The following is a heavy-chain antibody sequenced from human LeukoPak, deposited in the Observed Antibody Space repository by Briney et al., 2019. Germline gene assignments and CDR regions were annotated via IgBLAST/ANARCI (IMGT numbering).Heavy chain of an antibody. V-gene: IGHV1-18*01. CDR3: ARLILFHYDPPFYYFDY. D-gene: IGHD3-3*01. J-gene: IGHJ4*02. CDR2: ISAYNGNT. Sequence: ASVKVSCKASGYTFTSYSISWVRQASGQGLEWMGWISAYNGNTNYAQKLQGRVTMTTDTSTSTAYMELRSLRSDDTAVYYCARLILFHYDPPFYYFDYWGQGTLVTVS. CDR1: GYTFTSYS.